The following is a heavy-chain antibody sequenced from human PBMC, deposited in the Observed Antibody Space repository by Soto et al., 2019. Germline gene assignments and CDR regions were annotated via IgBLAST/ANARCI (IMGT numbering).Heavy chain of an antibody. V-gene: IGHV4-39*01. CDR2: VYYSGNT. D-gene: IGHD3-10*01. J-gene: IGHJ5*02. CDR1: GGSISSSSYY. Sequence: PSETLSLTCFVSGGSISSSSYYWGWIRLPPGKGLEGIGSVYYSGNTYYNPSLKSRVTIAVDTSKNQVSLKLTSVTAADTAVYYCARPPPYYGSGNYSSWFDAWGQGSLVTVYS. CDR3: ARPPPYYGSGNYSSWFDA.